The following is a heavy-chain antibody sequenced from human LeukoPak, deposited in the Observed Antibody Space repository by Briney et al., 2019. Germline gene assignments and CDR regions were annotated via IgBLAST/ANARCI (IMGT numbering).Heavy chain of an antibody. CDR3: ARDQGGYDILAHYYGMDV. CDR1: GYTFTGYY. CDR2: INPNSGGT. V-gene: IGHV1-2*04. J-gene: IGHJ6*02. D-gene: IGHD3-9*01. Sequence: ASVKVSCKASGYTFTGYYMHWVRQAPGQGLEWMGWINPNSGGTNYAQKSQGWVTMTRDTSISTAYMELSRLRSDDTAVYYCARDQGGYDILAHYYGMDVWGQGTTVTVSS.